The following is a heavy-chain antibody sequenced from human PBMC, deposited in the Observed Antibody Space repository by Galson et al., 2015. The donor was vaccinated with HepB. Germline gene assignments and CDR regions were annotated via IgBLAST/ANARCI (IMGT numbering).Heavy chain of an antibody. CDR3: AKRARSGTWFFDS. CDR2: VYWDDE. V-gene: IGHV2-5*02. D-gene: IGHD6-13*01. J-gene: IGHJ4*02. Sequence: PALVKPTQTLTLTCTLSGFSISSSGVAVGWIRQPPGEALQWLGLVYWDDENHSLESRITIIKDTSRNQVVLTMTDLDLGDTGTYYCAKRARSGTWFFDSWGQGILVTVSS. CDR1: GFSISSSGVA.